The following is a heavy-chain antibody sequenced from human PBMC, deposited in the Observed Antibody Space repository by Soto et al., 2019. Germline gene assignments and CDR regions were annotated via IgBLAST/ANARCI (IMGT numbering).Heavy chain of an antibody. J-gene: IGHJ4*02. CDR2: IYYSGST. CDR1: GGCISSYY. V-gene: IGHV4-59*01. D-gene: IGHD5-18*01. CDR3: ARVTDTALDY. Sequence: PSETLSLTCTVSGGCISSYYWSWIRQPPGKGLEWIGYIYYSGSTNYNPSLKSRVTISVDTSKNQFSLKLSSVTAADTAVYYCARVTDTALDYWDQGTLVTVSS.